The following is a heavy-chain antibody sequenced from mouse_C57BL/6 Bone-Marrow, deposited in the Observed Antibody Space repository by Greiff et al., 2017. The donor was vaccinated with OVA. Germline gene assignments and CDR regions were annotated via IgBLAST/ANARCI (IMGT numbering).Heavy chain of an antibody. D-gene: IGHD1-1*01. CDR2: IDPEDGDT. J-gene: IGHJ2*01. Sequence: EVQLQQSGAELVRPGASVKLSCTASGFNIKDYYMHWVKQRPEQGLEWIGRIDPEDGDTEYAPKFQGKATMTADTSSNTAYLQLSSLTSDDTAVYYCTSLYYYGRNYFDYWGQGTTLTVSS. CDR1: GFNIKDYY. V-gene: IGHV14-1*01. CDR3: TSLYYYGRNYFDY.